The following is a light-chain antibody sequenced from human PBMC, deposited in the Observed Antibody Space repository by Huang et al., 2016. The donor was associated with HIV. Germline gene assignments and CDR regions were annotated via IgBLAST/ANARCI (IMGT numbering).Light chain of an antibody. J-gene: IGKJ2*01. Sequence: DIVMTQSPLSLPVTPGEPASISCRSSQSLLHSNGYNYLDLYLQKPGQSPQLLIYLGSNRASGVPDRFSGSGSGTDFTLKISRVEAEDVGVYYCMQALQTPDTFGQGTKLEIK. V-gene: IGKV2-28*01. CDR1: QSLLHSNGYNY. CDR3: MQALQTPDT. CDR2: LGS.